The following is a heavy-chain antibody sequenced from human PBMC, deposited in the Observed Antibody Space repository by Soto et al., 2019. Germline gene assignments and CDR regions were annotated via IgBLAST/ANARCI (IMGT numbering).Heavy chain of an antibody. D-gene: IGHD1-20*01. Sequence: QVQLVESGGGVVQPGRSLRLSCAASGFTFSSYAMHWVRQAPGKGLEWVAVISYDGSNKYYADSVKGRFTISRDNSKNTLYLQMNSLRAEDTAVYYCAKSAGDNWNFFDYWGQGTLVTVSS. J-gene: IGHJ4*02. CDR3: AKSAGDNWNFFDY. CDR2: ISYDGSNK. V-gene: IGHV3-30-3*02. CDR1: GFTFSSYA.